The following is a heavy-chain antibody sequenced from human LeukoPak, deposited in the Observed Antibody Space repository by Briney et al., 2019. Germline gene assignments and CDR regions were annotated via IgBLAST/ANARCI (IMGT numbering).Heavy chain of an antibody. CDR3: ARLVWTDGYYFDY. CDR1: GGTFSSYA. V-gene: IGHV1-18*01. J-gene: IGHJ4*02. CDR2: ISVYNGNT. D-gene: IGHD3/OR15-3a*01. Sequence: ASVKVSCKASGGTFSSYAISWVRQAPGQGLEWMGWISVYNGNTNYPQKLQGRVPMTTDTSTSTAYMELRSLRSDDTAVYYCARLVWTDGYYFDYWGRGTLVTVSS.